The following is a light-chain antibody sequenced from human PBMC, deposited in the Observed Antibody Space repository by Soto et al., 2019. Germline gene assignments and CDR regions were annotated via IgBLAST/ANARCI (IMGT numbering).Light chain of an antibody. Sequence: EIVLTQSPATLSLSPGERATLSCRASQSISDYLAWYQQKPGQAPRLLIYDASNRATGIPARFSGSGSGTDFTLTISSIEPEDFAVYYCQQRSDWITFGQGTRLEIK. V-gene: IGKV3-11*01. CDR3: QQRSDWIT. CDR2: DAS. J-gene: IGKJ5*01. CDR1: QSISDY.